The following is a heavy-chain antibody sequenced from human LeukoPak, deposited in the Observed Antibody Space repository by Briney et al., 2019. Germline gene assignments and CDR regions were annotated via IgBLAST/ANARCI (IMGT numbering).Heavy chain of an antibody. CDR2: THRSGDT. Sequence: SETLSLTCAVYGVSISSGNWWTWVRQPPGKGLEWIGETHRSGDTKYIPSLNSRVTISMDNSKNQLSLNLISVTAADTAMYYCATRDQSRTFMVPLDSWGQGTLVTVSS. CDR3: ATRDQSRTFMVPLDS. J-gene: IGHJ4*02. CDR1: GVSISSGNW. V-gene: IGHV4/OR15-8*02. D-gene: IGHD3-10*01.